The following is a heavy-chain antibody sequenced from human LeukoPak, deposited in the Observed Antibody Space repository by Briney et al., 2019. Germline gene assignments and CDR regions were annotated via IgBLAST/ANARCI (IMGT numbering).Heavy chain of an antibody. CDR3: ARVRGLYSYDQ. Sequence: SETLSLTCTVSGASITSYYWNWIRQPPGKGLEWIGHIYYSGSANYNPSLKSRVTISVDTSRKQISLKLNSVTAADAAVYYCARVRGLYSYDQWGQGTLVSVSS. CDR2: IYYSGSA. CDR1: GASITSYY. D-gene: IGHD5-18*01. J-gene: IGHJ4*02. V-gene: IGHV4-59*01.